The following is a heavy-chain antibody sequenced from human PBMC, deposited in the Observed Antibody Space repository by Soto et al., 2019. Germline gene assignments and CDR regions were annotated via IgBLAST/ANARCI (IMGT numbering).Heavy chain of an antibody. Sequence: QVQLVQSGAEVKKPGSSVKVSCKASGGTFSSYAISWVRQAPGQGLEWMGGIIPIFGTANYAQKFQGRVTITADESTSTAYMELSSLRSEDTAVYYCAREWYSSSWYPRAYYYYGMDVWGQGTTVTVSS. CDR2: IIPIFGTA. D-gene: IGHD6-13*01. V-gene: IGHV1-69*01. J-gene: IGHJ6*02. CDR3: AREWYSSSWYPRAYYYYGMDV. CDR1: GGTFSSYA.